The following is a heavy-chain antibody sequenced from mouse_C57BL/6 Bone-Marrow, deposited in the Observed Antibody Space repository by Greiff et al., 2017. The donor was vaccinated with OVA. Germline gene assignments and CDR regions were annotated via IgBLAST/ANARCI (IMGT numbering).Heavy chain of an antibody. J-gene: IGHJ1*03. CDR1: GYTFTSYV. V-gene: IGHV1-14*01. CDR2: IYPYNDGT. Sequence: EVQLVESGPELVKPGASVKMSCKASGYTFTSYVMHWVKQKPGQGLEWIGYIYPYNDGTKYNEKFKGKATLTLDKSSSTAYMELSSLTSEDSAVYYCARSGYYGSSFWYFDVWDTGTTVTVSS. D-gene: IGHD1-1*01. CDR3: ARSGYYGSSFWYFDV.